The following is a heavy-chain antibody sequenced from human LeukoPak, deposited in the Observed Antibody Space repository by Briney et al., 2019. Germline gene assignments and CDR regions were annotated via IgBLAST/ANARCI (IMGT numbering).Heavy chain of an antibody. Sequence: ASVKVSCKASGYTFTSYGISWVRQAPGQGLEWMGWISAYNGNTHYAQKLQGRVTMTTDTSTSTAYMDLRSLRSDDTAVYYCARSPSCSGGRCYVDYYYYYMDVWGKGTTVTVSS. V-gene: IGHV1-18*01. CDR1: GYTFTSYG. CDR2: ISAYNGNT. D-gene: IGHD2-15*01. CDR3: ARSPSCSGGRCYVDYYYYYMDV. J-gene: IGHJ6*03.